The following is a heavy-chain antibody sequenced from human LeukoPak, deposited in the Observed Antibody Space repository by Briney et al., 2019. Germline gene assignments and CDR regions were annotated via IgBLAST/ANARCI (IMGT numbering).Heavy chain of an antibody. CDR2: INPNSGGT. J-gene: IGHJ3*02. CDR1: GYTFTGYY. CDR3: ARDHRVRYFDWRAFDI. V-gene: IGHV1-2*02. D-gene: IGHD3-9*01. Sequence: GASVKVSCKASGYTFTGYYMHWVRQAPGQGLEWMGWINPNSGGTNYAQKFQGRVTMTRDTSISTAYMELSRLRSDDTAVYYCARDHRVRYFDWRAFDIWGQGTMVTVSS.